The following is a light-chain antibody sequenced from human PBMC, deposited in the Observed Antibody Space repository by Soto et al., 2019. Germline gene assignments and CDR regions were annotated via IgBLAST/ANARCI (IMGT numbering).Light chain of an antibody. J-gene: IGLJ2*01. CDR2: S. CDR3: QSYDSSLTTVV. V-gene: IGLV1-40*01. CDR1: SSNIGAVYD. Sequence: QSVLTQPPSVSGAPGQRVTISCTGSSSNIGAVYDVHWYQQLPGTAPKLLNSNLPSGVSDRFSASKSGTSAFLAITGLQAADEAHYYCQSYDSSLTTVVFGGGTKLTVL.